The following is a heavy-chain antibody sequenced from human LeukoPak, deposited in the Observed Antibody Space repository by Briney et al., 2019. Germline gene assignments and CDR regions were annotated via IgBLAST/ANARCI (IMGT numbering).Heavy chain of an antibody. J-gene: IGHJ4*02. CDR2: ISAYNGNT. D-gene: IGHD3-22*01. CDR3: ARVMGRTYYYDS. V-gene: IGHV1-18*04. CDR1: GYIFSGYY. Sequence: ASVKVSCKTSGYIFSGYYMHWVRQAPGQGLEWMGWISAYNGNTNYAQKLQGRVTMTTDTSTSTAYMELRSLRSDDTAVYYCARVMGRTYYYDSWGQGTLVTVSS.